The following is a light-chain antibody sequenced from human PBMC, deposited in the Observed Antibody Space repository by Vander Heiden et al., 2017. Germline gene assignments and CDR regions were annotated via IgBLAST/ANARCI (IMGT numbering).Light chain of an antibody. CDR1: QSLSRNF. V-gene: IGKV3-20*01. Sequence: NVLTQSPGTLSLSPGQRATISCRASQSLSRNFLAWYQQKPGQSPRLLIYGASNRAAGTPDRFSGSGSGTAFTLTISRLEPEDFAVYFCQQDDKLPLTFGGGTKVDIK. CDR2: GAS. CDR3: QQDDKLPLT. J-gene: IGKJ4*01.